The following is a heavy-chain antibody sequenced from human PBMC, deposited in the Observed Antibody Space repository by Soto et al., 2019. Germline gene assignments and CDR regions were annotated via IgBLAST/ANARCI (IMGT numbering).Heavy chain of an antibody. V-gene: IGHV3-30*18. CDR1: GFTFSSYG. D-gene: IGHD3-16*02. CDR2: ISYDGSNK. Sequence: QVQLVESGGGVVQPGRSLRLSCAASGFTFSSYGMHWVRQAPGKGLEWVAVISYDGSNKYYADSVKGRFTISRDNSKNTLYLQMKSLRAEDTAVYYCAKGYYDYVWGSYRYLGSFDYWGQGTLVTVSS. CDR3: AKGYYDYVWGSYRYLGSFDY. J-gene: IGHJ4*02.